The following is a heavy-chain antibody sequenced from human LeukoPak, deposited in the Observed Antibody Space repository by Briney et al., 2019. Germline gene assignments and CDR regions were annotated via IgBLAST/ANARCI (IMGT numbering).Heavy chain of an antibody. CDR2: INHSGST. D-gene: IGHD4-17*01. V-gene: IGHV4-34*01. CDR1: GGSFSGYY. CDR3: ASLAPDYAIDY. Sequence: SETLSLTCAVYGGSFSGYYWSWIRQPPGKGLEWIGEINHSGSTNYNPSLKSRVTISVDTSKNQFSLKLSSVTAADTAVYYCASLAPDYAIDYWGQGTLVTVSS. J-gene: IGHJ4*02.